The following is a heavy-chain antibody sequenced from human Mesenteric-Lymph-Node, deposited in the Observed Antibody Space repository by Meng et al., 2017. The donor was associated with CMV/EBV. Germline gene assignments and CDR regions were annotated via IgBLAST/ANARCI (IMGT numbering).Heavy chain of an antibody. CDR3: ARAQDPFIVVVPAAPDY. CDR2: ISAYNGNT. Sequence: ASVKVSCKASGYTFTSYGISWVRQAPGQGLEWMGWISAYNGNTNYAQKFQGRVTMTRDTSISTAYMELSRLRSDDTAVYYCARAQDPFIVVVPAAPDYWGQGTLVTVSS. CDR1: GYTFTSYG. V-gene: IGHV1-18*01. J-gene: IGHJ4*02. D-gene: IGHD2-2*01.